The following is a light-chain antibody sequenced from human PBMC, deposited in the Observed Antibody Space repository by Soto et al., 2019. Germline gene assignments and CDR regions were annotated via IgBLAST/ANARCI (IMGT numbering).Light chain of an antibody. CDR2: DVG. CDR1: NSDVGAYSY. CDR3: SSYTAFTTYV. Sequence: QSVLTQPASVSGSPGQSITISCTGTNSDVGAYSYVSWYQQYPGKAPKLRIYDVGARPSGISDRFSGSKSGNTASLTISGLQAEDEAVYYCSSYTAFTTYVFGSGTKLTVL. V-gene: IGLV2-14*03. J-gene: IGLJ1*01.